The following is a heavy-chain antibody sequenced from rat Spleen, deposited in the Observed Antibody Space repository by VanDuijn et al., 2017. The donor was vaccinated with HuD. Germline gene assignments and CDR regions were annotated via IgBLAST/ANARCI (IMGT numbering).Heavy chain of an antibody. Sequence: EVQLVESDGGLVQPGNSLKLSCAASGFTFSDYAMAWVRQSPKKGLEWVATIIYDGTSTYYRDSVKGRFTISRDNAKSTLYLQMNSLRSEDTATYYCTRDDPGITHFDYWGQGVMVTVSS. CDR3: TRDDPGITHFDY. CDR1: GFTFSDYA. D-gene: IGHD1-4*01. J-gene: IGHJ2*01. V-gene: IGHV5-17*01. CDR2: IIYDGTST.